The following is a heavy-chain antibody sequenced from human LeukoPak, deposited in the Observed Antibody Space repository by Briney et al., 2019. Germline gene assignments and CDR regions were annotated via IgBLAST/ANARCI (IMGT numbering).Heavy chain of an antibody. D-gene: IGHD6-19*01. CDR1: GGSIITTSYY. Sequence: KTSETLSLTCTVSGGSIITTSYYWGWVRQPPGKGLEWIGSLYYSGNTYYNPSLKSRITMSVDTSKSQFSLRLSSVTAADTAVYFCARDRVAVSGLYYHYYGMDVWGQGTSVTVPS. CDR3: ARDRVAVSGLYYHYYGMDV. J-gene: IGHJ6*02. CDR2: LYYSGNT. V-gene: IGHV4-39*07.